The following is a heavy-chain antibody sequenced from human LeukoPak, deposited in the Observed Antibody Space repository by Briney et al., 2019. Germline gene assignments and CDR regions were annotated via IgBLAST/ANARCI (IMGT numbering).Heavy chain of an antibody. Sequence: PGGSLRLSCAASGFTFSSYWMHWIRHAPGKGLVWVSRIKRDGSSPAYADSVKGRFTISRDNAKNTLYLQMNSLRAEDTAVYYCAALDNGRDYWGQGTLVTVSP. J-gene: IGHJ4*02. D-gene: IGHD1-14*01. CDR3: AALDNGRDY. V-gene: IGHV3-74*01. CDR1: GFTFSSYW. CDR2: IKRDGSSP.